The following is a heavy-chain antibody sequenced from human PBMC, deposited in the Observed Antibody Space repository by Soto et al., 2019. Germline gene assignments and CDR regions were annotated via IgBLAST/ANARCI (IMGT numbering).Heavy chain of an antibody. V-gene: IGHV3-23*01. Sequence: EVQLLESGGGLVQPGGSLRLSCAASGFMFSSYVMNWVRQAPGKGLEWVSSITDNGGSTYYADSVKGRFTISRDNSKNTLYLQMNGLRADDTAVYYCAKDISGPSSCYKDYWAEGTLVTVSP. J-gene: IGHJ4*02. CDR3: AKDISGPSSCYKDY. D-gene: IGHD2-15*01. CDR1: GFMFSSYV. CDR2: ITDNGGST.